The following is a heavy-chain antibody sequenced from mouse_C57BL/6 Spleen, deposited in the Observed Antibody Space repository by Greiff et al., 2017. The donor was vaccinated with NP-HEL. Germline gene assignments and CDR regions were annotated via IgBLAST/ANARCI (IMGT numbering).Heavy chain of an antibody. V-gene: IGHV5-17*01. J-gene: IGHJ4*01. CDR2: ISSGSSTI. CDR1: GFTFSDYG. CDR3: ARRVYYDYAYYAMDY. Sequence: DVMLVESGGGLVKPGGSLKLSCAASGFTFSDYGMHWVRQAPEKGLEWVAYISSGSSTIYYADTVKGRFTISRDNAKNTLFLQMTSLRSEDTAMYYGARRVYYDYAYYAMDYWGQGTSVTVSS. D-gene: IGHD2-4*01.